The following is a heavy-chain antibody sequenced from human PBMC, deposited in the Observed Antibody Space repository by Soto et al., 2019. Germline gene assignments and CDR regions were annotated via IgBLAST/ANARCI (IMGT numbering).Heavy chain of an antibody. CDR2: IYYSGST. D-gene: IGHD3-22*01. V-gene: IGHV4-59*01. J-gene: IGHJ4*02. Sequence: SETLSLTCTVSGGSISSYYWSWIRQPPGKGLEWIGYIYYSGSTNYNPSLKSRVTISVDTSKNQFSLKLSSVTAADTAVYYCGRGKDYYDGGGYDRGRGTLVTVSS. CDR3: GRGKDYYDGGGYD. CDR1: GGSISSYY.